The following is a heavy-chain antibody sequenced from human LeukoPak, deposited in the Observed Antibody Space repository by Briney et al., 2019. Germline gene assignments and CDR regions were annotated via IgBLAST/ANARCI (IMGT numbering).Heavy chain of an antibody. J-gene: IGHJ6*02. CDR1: GYTFTSYY. Sequence: ASVKVSCKASGYTFTSYYMHWVRQAPGQGLEWMGIINPSGGSTSYAQKFQGRVTMTRDTSTSTVYTGLSSLRSEDTAVYYCALQTIFGVVIYGMDVWGQGTTVTVSS. CDR3: ALQTIFGVVIYGMDV. CDR2: INPSGGST. D-gene: IGHD3-3*01. V-gene: IGHV1-46*01.